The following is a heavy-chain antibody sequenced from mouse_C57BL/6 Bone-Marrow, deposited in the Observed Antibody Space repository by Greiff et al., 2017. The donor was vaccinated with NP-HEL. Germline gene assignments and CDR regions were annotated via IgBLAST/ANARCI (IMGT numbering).Heavy chain of an antibody. CDR2: INPNNGGT. J-gene: IGHJ2*01. D-gene: IGHD2-2*01. CDR3: ARYGYQLLDY. V-gene: IGHV1-26*01. CDR1: GYTFTDYY. Sequence: EVQLQQSGPELVKPGASVTISCKASGYTFTDYYMNWVKQSHGKSLEWIGDINPNNGGTSYNQKFKGKATLTVDKSSSTAYMELRSLTSEDSSVYYCARYGYQLLDYWGQGTTLTVSS.